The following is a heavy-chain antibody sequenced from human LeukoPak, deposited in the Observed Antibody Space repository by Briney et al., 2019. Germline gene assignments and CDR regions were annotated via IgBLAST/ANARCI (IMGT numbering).Heavy chain of an antibody. CDR3: ARESPMYYFDY. CDR1: GFTFISYA. Sequence: GGSLRLSCAASGFTFISYAMHWVRQAPGKGLEWVAVISYDGSNKYYADSVKGRFTISRDNSKNTLYLQMNSLRAEDTAVYYCARESPMYYFDYWGQGTLVTVSS. J-gene: IGHJ4*02. CDR2: ISYDGSNK. V-gene: IGHV3-30*04.